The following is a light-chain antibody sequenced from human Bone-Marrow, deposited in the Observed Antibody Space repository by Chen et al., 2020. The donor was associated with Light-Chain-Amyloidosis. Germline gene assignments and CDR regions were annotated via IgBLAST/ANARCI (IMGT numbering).Light chain of an antibody. Sequence: SYELTQPPSVSVPPGQTARITCSGDDLPTKYAYWYQQKPGQAPVLVIHRDTERPSGISERFSGSSSGTTATLTSSGVQAEDEADYHCQSADSSGTYEVIFGGGTTLTVL. J-gene: IGLJ2*01. CDR3: QSADSSGTYEVI. CDR2: RDT. V-gene: IGLV3-25*03. CDR1: DLPTKY.